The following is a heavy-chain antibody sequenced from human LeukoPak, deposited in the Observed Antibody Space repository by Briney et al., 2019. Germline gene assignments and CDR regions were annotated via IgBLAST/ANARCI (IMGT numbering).Heavy chain of an antibody. J-gene: IGHJ6*03. CDR1: GYTFTGYY. V-gene: IGHV1-2*02. CDR2: INPNSGGT. Sequence: ASVKVSCKASGYTFTGYYMHWVRQAPRQGLEWMGWINPNSGGTNYAQKFQGRVTMTRDTSISTAYMELSRLRSDDTAVYYCARDQGSSGWFNYYYYMDVWGKGTTVTVSS. D-gene: IGHD6-19*01. CDR3: ARDQGSSGWFNYYYYMDV.